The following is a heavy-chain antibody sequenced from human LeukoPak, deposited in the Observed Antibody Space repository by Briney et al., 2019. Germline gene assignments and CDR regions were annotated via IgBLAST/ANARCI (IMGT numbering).Heavy chain of an antibody. CDR2: ISSSSSHI. D-gene: IGHD2-2*02. CDR1: GFTFSSYS. V-gene: IGHV3-21*01. CDR3: ARESNYCSSTSCYTSVPDPIDY. Sequence: GGSLRLSCAASGFTFSSYSMNWVRQAPGKGLEWVSSISSSSSHIYYADSVKGRFTISRDNAKNSLYLQMNSLRAEDTAVYYCARESNYCSSTSCYTSVPDPIDYWGQGTLVTVSS. J-gene: IGHJ4*02.